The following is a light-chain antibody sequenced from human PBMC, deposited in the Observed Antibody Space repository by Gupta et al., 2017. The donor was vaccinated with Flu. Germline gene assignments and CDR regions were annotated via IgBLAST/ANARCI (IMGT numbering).Light chain of an antibody. CDR2: NDN. CDR3: QVWDSNSDQSWV. CDR1: GIGVSS. J-gene: IGLJ3*02. Sequence: SYVLTQPPSVSVAPGQTAKITCGGNGIGVSSVHWYQQKPGQAPAVVVYNDNDRPSGIPERFSGSNSGSAATLTISRVEAGDEADYFCQVWDSNSDQSWVFGGGTKLTV. V-gene: IGLV3-21*02.